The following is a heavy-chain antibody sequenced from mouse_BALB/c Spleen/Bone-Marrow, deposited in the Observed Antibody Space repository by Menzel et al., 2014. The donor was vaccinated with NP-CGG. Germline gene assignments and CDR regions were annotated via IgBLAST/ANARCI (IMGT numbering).Heavy chain of an antibody. V-gene: IGHV1-69*02. CDR2: IDPSDSYT. D-gene: IGHD2-2*01. Sequence: QVQLQQSGAELVKPGASVKLSCKASGYTFTSYWMHWVKQRPGQGLEWIGEIDPSDSYTNYNQKFKGKATLTVDKSSSTAYMQLSSLTSEDSAVYYCARGRSGYDGYWYFDVWGAGTTVTVSS. CDR1: GYTFTSYW. J-gene: IGHJ1*01. CDR3: ARGRSGYDGYWYFDV.